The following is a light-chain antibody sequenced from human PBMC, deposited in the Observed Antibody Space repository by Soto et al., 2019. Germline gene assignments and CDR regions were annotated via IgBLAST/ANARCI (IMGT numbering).Light chain of an antibody. V-gene: IGLV2-23*01. CDR1: SSDVGSYNL. Sequence: QSVLTQPASVSGSPGQSITISCTGTSSDVGSYNLVSWYQQHPAKAPKLMIYEGSKRPSGVSNRFSGSKSGNTASLTISGLQAEYEADYYCCSYAGSSTLVFGGGTKLTV. J-gene: IGLJ2*01. CDR2: EGS. CDR3: CSYAGSSTLV.